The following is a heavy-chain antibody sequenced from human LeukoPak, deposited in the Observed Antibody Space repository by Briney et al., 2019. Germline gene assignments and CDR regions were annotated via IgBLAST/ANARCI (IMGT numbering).Heavy chain of an antibody. V-gene: IGHV3-21*01. D-gene: IGHD3-10*01. CDR1: GFTFSSYS. Sequence: PGGSLRLSCAASGFTFSSYSMNWVRQAPGKGLEWVSSISSSSSYIYYADSVKGRFTISRDNAKNSLYLQMNSLRAEDMAVYYCARAALIGESYYYYMDVWGKGTTVTVSS. J-gene: IGHJ6*03. CDR2: ISSSSSYI. CDR3: ARAALIGESYYYYMDV.